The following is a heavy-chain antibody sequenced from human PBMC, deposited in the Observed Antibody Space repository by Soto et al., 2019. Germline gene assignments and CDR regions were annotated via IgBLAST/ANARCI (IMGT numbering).Heavy chain of an antibody. V-gene: IGHV3-30*18. CDR1: GFTFSSYG. CDR2: ISYDANNR. Sequence: QPGGSLRLSCAASGFTFSSYGMHWVRQDPGKGLEWVAVISYDANNRYYADSVKGRFTISRDNSKNTLDLQMNSLRAEDTAVYFCAKETPYDSSGYFLDYWGQGTLVTVSS. J-gene: IGHJ4*02. D-gene: IGHD3-22*01. CDR3: AKETPYDSSGYFLDY.